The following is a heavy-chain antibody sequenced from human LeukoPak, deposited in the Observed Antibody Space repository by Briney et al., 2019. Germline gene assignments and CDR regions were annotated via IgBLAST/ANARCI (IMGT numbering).Heavy chain of an antibody. J-gene: IGHJ6*02. CDR2: LSHSGGDT. V-gene: IGHV3-23*01. Sequence: GGSLRLSCAASGFTFANYAMSWVRQAPGKGLEWVSTLSHSGGDTYYADSVKGRFTISRDNSRNTLYLQMNSLRAEDAAVYYCAKVPYSDYGSGRSPFMDAWGQGTTVAISS. CDR1: GFTFANYA. D-gene: IGHD3-10*01. CDR3: AKVPYSDYGSGRSPFMDA.